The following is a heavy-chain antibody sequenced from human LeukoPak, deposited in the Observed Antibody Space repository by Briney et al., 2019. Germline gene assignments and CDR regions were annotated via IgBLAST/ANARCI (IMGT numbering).Heavy chain of an antibody. CDR1: GFTFSSYA. CDR3: AKDSGTSYYDSSVIFDY. D-gene: IGHD3-22*01. J-gene: IGHJ4*02. Sequence: PGGSLRLSCAASGFTFSSYAMSWVRQAPGKGLEWVSAISGGGGSTYYADSVKGRSTISRDNSKNTLYLQMNSLRAEDTAVYYCAKDSGTSYYDSSVIFDYWGQGTLVTVSS. V-gene: IGHV3-23*01. CDR2: ISGGGGST.